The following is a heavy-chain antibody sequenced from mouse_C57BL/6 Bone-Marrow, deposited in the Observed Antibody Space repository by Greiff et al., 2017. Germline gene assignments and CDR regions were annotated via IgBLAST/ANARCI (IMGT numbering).Heavy chain of an antibody. CDR3: ARLSTMLTTWDAMDY. CDR2: IWWDDEK. Sequence: QVTLKVCGPGILQPSQTLSLTCSFSGFSLSTFGMGVGWIRQPSGKGLEWLAHIWWDDEKYYNPALKSRLTISKDTSKHQVFLKIANVDTADTATYDCARLSTMLTTWDAMDYWGQGTSVTVSS. J-gene: IGHJ4*01. V-gene: IGHV8-8*01. CDR1: GFSLSTFGMG. D-gene: IGHD2-2*01.